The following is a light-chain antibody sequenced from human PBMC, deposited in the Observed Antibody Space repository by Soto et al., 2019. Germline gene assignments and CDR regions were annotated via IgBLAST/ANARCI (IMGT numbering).Light chain of an antibody. Sequence: QSALTQPASVSGSPGQSITISCTGTSSDVGGYNYVSWYQQHPGKAPKLMIYDVSNRPSGVSNRFSGSKSGNTASLTISGLPAEDEADYYGSSYTSSSTPVVFGGGTKVTVL. CDR2: DVS. CDR1: SSDVGGYNY. V-gene: IGLV2-14*03. J-gene: IGLJ2*01. CDR3: SSYTSSSTPVV.